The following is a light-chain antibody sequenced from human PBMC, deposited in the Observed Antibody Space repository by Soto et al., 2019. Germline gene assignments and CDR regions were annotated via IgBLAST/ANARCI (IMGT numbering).Light chain of an antibody. CDR1: SSDVGGYNY. CDR3: SSYTGSNTPVV. V-gene: IGLV2-14*01. Sequence: QSALTQPASVSGSPGQSITISCTGTSSDVGGYNYVSWYQQHPGKAPNLIIFDVSNRPSGVSNRFSGSKSGNSASLTISGVQAEDEADYYCSSYTGSNTPVVFGGGTKVTVL. J-gene: IGLJ2*01. CDR2: DVS.